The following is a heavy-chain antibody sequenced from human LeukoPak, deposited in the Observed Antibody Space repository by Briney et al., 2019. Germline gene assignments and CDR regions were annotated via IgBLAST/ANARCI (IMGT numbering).Heavy chain of an antibody. CDR2: ISYDGSNK. CDR1: GFTFSNYS. D-gene: IGHD3-10*01. J-gene: IGHJ3*02. CDR3: ARGQSLRGAFDI. Sequence: GGSLRLSCAASGFTFSNYSMNWVRQAPGKGLEWVAVISYDGSNKYYADSVKGRLTISRDNSKNTLYLQMNSLRAEDTAVYYCARGQSLRGAFDIWGQGTMVTVSS. V-gene: IGHV3-30*03.